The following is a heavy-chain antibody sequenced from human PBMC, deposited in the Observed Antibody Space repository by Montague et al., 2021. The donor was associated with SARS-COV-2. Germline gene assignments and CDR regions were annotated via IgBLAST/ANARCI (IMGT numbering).Heavy chain of an antibody. CDR2: VYYTGST. D-gene: IGHD2-15*01. CDR3: ARAQNTCFIATSVNYFDI. Sequence: SETLSLTCTVYTGSISSHYWSWIRQPPGKALEWIGYVYYTGSTTYNPSLKSRVTISGDTPKNRFSLSLRSLTAADTAVYYCARAQNTCFIATSVNYFDIWGLGAPVTVS. CDR1: TGSISSHY. J-gene: IGHJ4*02. V-gene: IGHV4-59*11.